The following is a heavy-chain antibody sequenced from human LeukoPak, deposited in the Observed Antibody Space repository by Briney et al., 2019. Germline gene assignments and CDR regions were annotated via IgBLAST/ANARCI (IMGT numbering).Heavy chain of an antibody. J-gene: IGHJ5*02. CDR1: GFTFSGYA. Sequence: PGRSLRLSCVASGFTFSGYALHWVRRAPGKGLECVALISYDGSNKYYADSVTGRFTISRDNSKNTLYLQMNSLRDEDTAVYYCARGNRFWVTTGFSWFDPWGQGTLVTVSS. CDR3: ARGNRFWVTTGFSWFDP. CDR2: ISYDGSNK. V-gene: IGHV3-30-3*01. D-gene: IGHD4-17*01.